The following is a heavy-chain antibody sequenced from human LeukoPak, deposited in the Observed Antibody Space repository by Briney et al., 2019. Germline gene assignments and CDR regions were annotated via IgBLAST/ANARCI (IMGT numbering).Heavy chain of an antibody. J-gene: IGHJ3*02. D-gene: IGHD5-18*01. CDR2: ISSSSSYI. CDR1: GFTFSSYS. Sequence: PGGSLRLSCAASGFTFSSYSMNWVRQAPGKGLEWVSSISSSSSYIYYADSVKGRFTISRDNAKNSLYLQMNSLRAEDTAVYYCARDLFIQLHDAFDIWGQGTMVTVSS. V-gene: IGHV3-21*01. CDR3: ARDLFIQLHDAFDI.